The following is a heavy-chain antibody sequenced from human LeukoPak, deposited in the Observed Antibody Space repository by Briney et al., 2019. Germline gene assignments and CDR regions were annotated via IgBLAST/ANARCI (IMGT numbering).Heavy chain of an antibody. V-gene: IGHV4-59*01. Sequence: LETLSLTCTVSSGSISNNYWSWFRQPPGKRLEWIGYIYYSGSTNYNPSLKSRVTISVDTSKSQFSLKLSSVTAADTAVYYCASHKGFWGQGTLVTVSS. CDR3: ASHKGF. J-gene: IGHJ4*02. CDR1: SGSISNNY. CDR2: IYYSGST.